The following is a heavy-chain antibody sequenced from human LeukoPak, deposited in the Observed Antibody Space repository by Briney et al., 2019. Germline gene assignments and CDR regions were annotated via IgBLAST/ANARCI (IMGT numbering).Heavy chain of an antibody. CDR1: GGSFSGYY. CDR3: ARHSPYRDGYNT. V-gene: IGHV4-34*01. J-gene: IGHJ4*02. Sequence: SETLSLTCAVYGGSFSGYYWSWIRQPPGKGLEWIGEINHSGSTYYNPSLKSRVTISVDTSKNQFSLKLSSVTAADTAVYYCARHSPYRDGYNTWGQGTLVTVSS. D-gene: IGHD5-24*01. CDR2: INHSGST.